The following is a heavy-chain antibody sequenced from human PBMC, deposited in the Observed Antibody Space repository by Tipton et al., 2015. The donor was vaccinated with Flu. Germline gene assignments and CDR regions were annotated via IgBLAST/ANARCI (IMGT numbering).Heavy chain of an antibody. CDR3: ARGPRLSVLGMVGDFDY. J-gene: IGHJ4*02. CDR1: DGSISTSY. V-gene: IGHV4-4*07. D-gene: IGHD3-10*02. CDR2: ISTSGST. Sequence: TLSLTCTVSDGSISTSYWSWIRQPAGKGLEWIGRISTSGSTNYNASLESRVTMSLDTSKNQFSLKLSSVIAADTAVYYCARGPRLSVLGMVGDFDYWGQGTLVTVSS.